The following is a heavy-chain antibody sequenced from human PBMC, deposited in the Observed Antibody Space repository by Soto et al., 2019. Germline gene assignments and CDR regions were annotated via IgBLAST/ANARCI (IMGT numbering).Heavy chain of an antibody. CDR3: ARGTYYYGSGSLEYYYYGMDV. CDR2: INSDGSST. CDR1: GFTFSSYW. V-gene: IGHV3-74*01. J-gene: IGHJ6*02. Sequence: GSLRLSCAASGFTFSSYWMHWVRQAPGKGLVWVSRINSDGSSTSYADSVKGRFTISRDNAKNTLYLQMNSLRAEDTAVYYCARGTYYYGSGSLEYYYYGMDVWGQGTTVTVSS. D-gene: IGHD3-10*01.